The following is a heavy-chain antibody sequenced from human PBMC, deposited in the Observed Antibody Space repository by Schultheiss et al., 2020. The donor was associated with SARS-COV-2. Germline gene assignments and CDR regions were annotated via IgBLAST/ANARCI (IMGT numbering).Heavy chain of an antibody. Sequence: SETLSLTCTVSGGSISSYYWSWIRQPPGKGLEWIGSIYHSGSTYYNPSLKSRVTISVDTSKNQFSLKLSSVTAADTAVYYCARDTATIFGVVMGGWFDPWGQGTLVTVSS. V-gene: IGHV4-59*12. J-gene: IGHJ5*02. CDR2: IYHSGST. D-gene: IGHD3-3*01. CDR1: GGSISSYY. CDR3: ARDTATIFGVVMGGWFDP.